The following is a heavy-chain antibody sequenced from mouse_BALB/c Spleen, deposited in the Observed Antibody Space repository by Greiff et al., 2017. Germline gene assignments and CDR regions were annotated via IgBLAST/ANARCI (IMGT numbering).Heavy chain of an antibody. CDR2: ISYSGST. CDR3: ARGTTVVATDY. Sequence: EVQLQESGPGLVKPSQSLSLTCTVTGYSITSDYAWNWIRQFPGNKLEWMGYISYSGSTSYNPSLKSRISITRDTSKNQFFLQLNSVTTEDTATYYCARGTTVVATDYWGQGTTLTVSS. CDR1: GYSITSDYA. D-gene: IGHD1-1*01. J-gene: IGHJ2*01. V-gene: IGHV3-2*02.